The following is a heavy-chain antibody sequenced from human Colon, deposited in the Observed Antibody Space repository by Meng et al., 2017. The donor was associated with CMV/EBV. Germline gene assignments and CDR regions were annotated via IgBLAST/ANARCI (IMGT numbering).Heavy chain of an antibody. D-gene: IGHD5-12*01. CDR3: MNRAYSQGQDF. J-gene: IGHJ4*02. CDR2: IDYSGST. CDR1: GGSISTSSYF. Sequence: SETLSLTCTVSGGSISTSSYFWGWIRQPPGKGLEWIATIDYSGSTDYNPSLQRRVTMSVDTSKNQFSLNVTSVTTADTAVYYRMNRAYSQGQDFWGQGMLVTVSS. V-gene: IGHV4-39*07.